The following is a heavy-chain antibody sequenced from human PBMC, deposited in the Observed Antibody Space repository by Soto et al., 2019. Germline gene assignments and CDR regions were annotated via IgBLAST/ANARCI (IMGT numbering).Heavy chain of an antibody. CDR2: IYWNDDK. Sequence: QITLKESGPTLVRPTQTLTLTCTFSGFSLSTSGLGVGWIRQPPGKALEWLALIYWNDDKRYSPSLKARHTISKDTSKHQVVLTMTNMDPVDTATYYCAHRPSGWYLFDYWGQGTLVTVSS. CDR1: GFSLSTSGLG. D-gene: IGHD6-19*01. V-gene: IGHV2-5*01. CDR3: AHRPSGWYLFDY. J-gene: IGHJ4*02.